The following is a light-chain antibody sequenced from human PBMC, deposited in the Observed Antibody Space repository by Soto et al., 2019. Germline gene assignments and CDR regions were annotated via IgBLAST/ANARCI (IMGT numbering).Light chain of an antibody. CDR3: SSYTSSSIDYV. CDR1: SSDVGGYNY. J-gene: IGLJ1*01. V-gene: IGLV2-14*01. CDR2: EVS. Sequence: QSVLTQPASVSGSPGQSITISCTGTSSDVGGYNYVSWYQQHPGKAPKLMIYEVSNRPSGVSNRFSGSKSGNTASLTISGLQAEDEADYYCSSYTSSSIDYVFGTGPSSP.